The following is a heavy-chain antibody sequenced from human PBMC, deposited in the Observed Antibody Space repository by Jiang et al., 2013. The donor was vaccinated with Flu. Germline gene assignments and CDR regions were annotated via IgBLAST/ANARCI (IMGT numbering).Heavy chain of an antibody. V-gene: IGHV1-69*01. D-gene: IGHD2-2*01. CDR3: AREMPAATILDYYYMDV. Sequence: FQGRVTITADESTSTAYMELSSLRSEDTAVYYCAREMPAATILDYYYMDVWGKGTTVTVSS. J-gene: IGHJ6*03.